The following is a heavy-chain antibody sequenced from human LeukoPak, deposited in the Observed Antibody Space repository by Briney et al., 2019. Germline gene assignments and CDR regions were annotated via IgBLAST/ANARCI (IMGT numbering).Heavy chain of an antibody. CDR2: IYHSGST. CDR1: GGSSSSYY. D-gene: IGHD3-3*01. V-gene: IGHV4-59*08. CDR3: ARGGDFWSGYSQSWFDP. J-gene: IGHJ5*02. Sequence: SETLSLTCTVSGGSSSSYYWSWIRQPPGKGLEWIGNIYHSGSTYYNPSLKSRVTISVDTSKNQFSLKLSSVTAADTAVYYCARGGDFWSGYSQSWFDPWGQGTLVTVSS.